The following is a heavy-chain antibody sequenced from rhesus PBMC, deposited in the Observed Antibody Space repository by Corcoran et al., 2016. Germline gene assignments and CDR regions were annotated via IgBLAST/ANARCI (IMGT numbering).Heavy chain of an antibody. Sequence: EAQLVETGGGLVQPGGSLQLSCAASGPTFSTYGMSGVRQAPGKWLEWVSAINSGGRSTYYADSVKGRFTISRDNSKTTLSLQMDSLRAEDTAVYYCATSSGWTLFDYWGQGVLVTVSS. CDR3: ATSSGWTLFDY. CDR1: GPTFSTYG. D-gene: IGHD6-31*01. CDR2: INSGGRST. V-gene: IGHV3S5*01. J-gene: IGHJ4*01.